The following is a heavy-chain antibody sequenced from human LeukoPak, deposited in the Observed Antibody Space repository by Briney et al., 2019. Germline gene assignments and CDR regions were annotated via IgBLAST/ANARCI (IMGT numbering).Heavy chain of an antibody. CDR3: ARDIGDCSSLSCYNHYYYMDV. CDR1: GFTFSSYS. Sequence: GGSLRLSCAASGFTFSSYSMNWVRQAPGTGLEWVSSISSSSSYIYYADSVKGRFTISRDNAKNSLYLQMNSLRDEDTAVYYCARDIGDCSSLSCYNHYYYMDVWGKGTTVTVSS. V-gene: IGHV3-21*01. J-gene: IGHJ6*03. D-gene: IGHD2-2*02. CDR2: ISSSSSYI.